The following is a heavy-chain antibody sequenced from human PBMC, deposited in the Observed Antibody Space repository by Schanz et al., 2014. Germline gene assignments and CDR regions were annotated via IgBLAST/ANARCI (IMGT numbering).Heavy chain of an antibody. CDR1: GFSFSSYA. V-gene: IGHV3-21*01. Sequence: EVQLLESGGGLVEPGGSLRLSCAASGFSFSSYAMGWVRQARGKGLEWVSSISSRSSHIYYADSVKGRFTVSRDNAKNSVYLEMNSLRAEDTAVYYCAKDRSWDYDSSGYFDYWGQGTLVTVSS. J-gene: IGHJ4*02. CDR2: ISSRSSHI. CDR3: AKDRSWDYDSSGYFDY. D-gene: IGHD3-22*01.